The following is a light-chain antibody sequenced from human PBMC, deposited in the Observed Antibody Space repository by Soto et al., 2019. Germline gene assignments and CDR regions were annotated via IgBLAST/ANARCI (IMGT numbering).Light chain of an antibody. CDR2: AAS. CDR3: QQYKSYPIT. CDR1: QDINIW. J-gene: IGKJ5*01. Sequence: DIQMTQSPSSLSASVGDRVTITCRASQDINIWLVWYQQKPEKAPKSLIYAASSVQSGVPSRFSGGGSGTDFTLTISSLQPEDFATYYCQQYKSYPITFGQGTRLEIK. V-gene: IGKV1D-16*01.